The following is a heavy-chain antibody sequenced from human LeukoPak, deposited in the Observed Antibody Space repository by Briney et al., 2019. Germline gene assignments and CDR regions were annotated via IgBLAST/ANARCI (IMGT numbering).Heavy chain of an antibody. D-gene: IGHD1-26*01. V-gene: IGHV7-4-1*02. Sequence: EASVKVSCKASGYTFSSYTMSWVRQAPGQGLEWMGWINTNTGDPTYAQGFTGRFVFSLDTSVSTAYLQISSLKADDTAVYYCARDLSETYSDYYFDYWGQGTLVTVSS. J-gene: IGHJ4*02. CDR3: ARDLSETYSDYYFDY. CDR2: INTNTGDP. CDR1: GYTFSSYT.